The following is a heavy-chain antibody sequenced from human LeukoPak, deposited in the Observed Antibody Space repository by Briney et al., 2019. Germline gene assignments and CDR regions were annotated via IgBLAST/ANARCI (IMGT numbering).Heavy chain of an antibody. Sequence: SQTLSLTCTVSGGSISSGGYYCSWIRQHPGKGLEWIGYIYYSGSTYYNPSLKSRVTISVDTSKNQFSLKLSSVTAADTAVYYCARDSSYGDTFDYWGQGTLVTVSS. J-gene: IGHJ4*02. CDR2: IYYSGST. CDR3: ARDSSYGDTFDY. D-gene: IGHD4-17*01. CDR1: GGSISSGGYY. V-gene: IGHV4-31*03.